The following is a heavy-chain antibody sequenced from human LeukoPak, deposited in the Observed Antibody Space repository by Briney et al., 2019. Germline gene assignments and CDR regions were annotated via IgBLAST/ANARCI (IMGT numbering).Heavy chain of an antibody. CDR1: GFTFSNYW. Sequence: PGGSLRLSCAVSGFTFSNYWMHWVRQAPGKGLVWVSRIKTDGSSTRYADSVKGRFTISRDNAKNTLYLQMNSLRAEDTAVYYCGRVGYYYDSSGYSFDYWGQGTLVTVSS. CDR2: IKTDGSST. CDR3: GRVGYYYDSSGYSFDY. J-gene: IGHJ4*02. V-gene: IGHV3-74*01. D-gene: IGHD3-22*01.